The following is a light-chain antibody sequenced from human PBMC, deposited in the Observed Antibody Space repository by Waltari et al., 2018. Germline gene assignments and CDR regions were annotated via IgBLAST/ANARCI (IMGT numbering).Light chain of an antibody. CDR1: QSVTDY. Sequence: DIAFTQSPAILSLSTAARAPPSCRASQSVTDYFACYHQKPGQAPRLLIHDTSNRATGIPARFSGSGFGTDFTLTISSLEPEDFAVYYCQQRRNWPLTFGGGTKVEIK. CDR3: QQRRNWPLT. J-gene: IGKJ4*01. CDR2: DTS. V-gene: IGKV3-11*01.